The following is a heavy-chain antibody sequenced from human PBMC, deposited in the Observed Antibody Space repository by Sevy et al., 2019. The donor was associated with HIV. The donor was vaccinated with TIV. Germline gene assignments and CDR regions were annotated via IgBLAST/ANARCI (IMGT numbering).Heavy chain of an antibody. Sequence: GGSLRLSCAASGFTFGGSAMHWVRQASGKGLEWVGRIRSKANNYATAHAASVKGRFTISRDDSKNTAYLQMNSLKTADTAVYYCTRLGGTVVTPYYAMDVWGQGTTVTVSS. CDR2: IRSKANNYAT. J-gene: IGHJ6*02. D-gene: IGHD2-21*02. CDR3: TRLGGTVVTPYYAMDV. V-gene: IGHV3-73*01. CDR1: GFTFGGSA.